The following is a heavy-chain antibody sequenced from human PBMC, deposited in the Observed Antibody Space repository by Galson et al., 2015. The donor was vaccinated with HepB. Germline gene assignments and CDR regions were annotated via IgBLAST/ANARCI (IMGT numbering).Heavy chain of an antibody. V-gene: IGHV1-69*10. Sequence: SVKVSCKASGGTFSSYAVSWVRQAPGQGLEWMGGIIPILGIANYAQKFQGRVTITADKSTSTAYMELSSLRSEDTAVYYCARDAYDSSGYGVYYFDYWGQGTLVTVSS. CDR3: ARDAYDSSGYGVYYFDY. CDR1: GGTFSSYA. CDR2: IIPILGIA. J-gene: IGHJ4*02. D-gene: IGHD3-22*01.